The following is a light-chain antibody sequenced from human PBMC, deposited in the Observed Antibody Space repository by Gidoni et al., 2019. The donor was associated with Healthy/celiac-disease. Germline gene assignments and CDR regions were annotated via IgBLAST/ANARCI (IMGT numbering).Light chain of an antibody. CDR2: KAS. V-gene: IGKV1-5*03. Sequence: DIQMTQSPSTLSASVGDRVTITCRASQSISSWLAWYQQKPGKAPKLLIYKASSLESGVPLRFSGSGSGTEFTLTISSLQPDAFATYYCQQYNSYSPTTFGQGTKVEIK. J-gene: IGKJ1*01. CDR3: QQYNSYSPTT. CDR1: QSISSW.